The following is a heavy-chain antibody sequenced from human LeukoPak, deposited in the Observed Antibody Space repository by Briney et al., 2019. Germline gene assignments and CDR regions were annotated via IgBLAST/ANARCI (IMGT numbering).Heavy chain of an antibody. CDR2: INPSGGST. V-gene: IGHV1-46*01. D-gene: IGHD6-19*01. CDR1: GYTFTSYY. Sequence: VSVKVSCKASGYTFTSYYMHWVRQAPGQGLEWMGIINPSGGSTSYAQKFQGRVTITADESTSTAYMELSSLRSEDTAVYYCAREAVAGTGGLDFDYWGQGTLVTVSS. J-gene: IGHJ4*02. CDR3: AREAVAGTGGLDFDY.